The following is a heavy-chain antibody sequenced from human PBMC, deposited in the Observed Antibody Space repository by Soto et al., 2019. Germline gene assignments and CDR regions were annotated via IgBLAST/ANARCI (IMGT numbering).Heavy chain of an antibody. D-gene: IGHD3-3*01. CDR1: GYTLTTYG. CDR3: AVGPASGEFDY. V-gene: IGHV1-3*04. Sequence: ASVKVSCKASGYTLTTYGMHWVRQAPGQRLEWMGWVNTGNGNTAYSQKFQGRVTITRDTSASTGYMEVSSLSSEDMAVYYCAVGPASGEFDYWGQGTLVTVSS. CDR2: VNTGNGNT. J-gene: IGHJ4*02.